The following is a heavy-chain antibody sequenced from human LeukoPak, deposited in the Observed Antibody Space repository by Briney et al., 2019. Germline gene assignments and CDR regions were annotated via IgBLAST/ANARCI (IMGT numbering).Heavy chain of an antibody. CDR1: GGTFSSYA. V-gene: IGHV1-69*13. J-gene: IGHJ5*02. Sequence: SVKVSCKASGGTFSSYAISWVRQAPGPGLEWMGGIIPIFGTASYAQKFQGRVTITADESTSTAYMELSSLRSEDTAVYYCARGGEEHYDFWSGYRNLNWFDPWGQGTLVTVSS. D-gene: IGHD3-3*01. CDR2: IIPIFGTA. CDR3: ARGGEEHYDFWSGYRNLNWFDP.